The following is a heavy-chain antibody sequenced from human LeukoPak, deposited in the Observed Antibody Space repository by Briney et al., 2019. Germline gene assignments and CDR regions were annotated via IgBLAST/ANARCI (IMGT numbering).Heavy chain of an antibody. CDR3: ARALYTSRSYLATFSPTNFDY. J-gene: IGHJ4*02. CDR2: INPNNGGT. Sequence: ASVKVSCKASGYTFTAYYMHWVRQAPGQGLEWMGWINPNNGGTNYAQMFQGRVTMTRDTSISTPYMELSWLRSDDTAVYYCARALYTSRSYLATFSPTNFDYWAQGTLVTVSS. D-gene: IGHD6-13*01. CDR1: GYTFTAYY. V-gene: IGHV1-2*02.